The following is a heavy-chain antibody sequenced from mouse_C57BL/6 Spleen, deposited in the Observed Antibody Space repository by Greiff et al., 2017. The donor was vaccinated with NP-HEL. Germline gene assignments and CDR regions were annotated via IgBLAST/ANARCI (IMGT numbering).Heavy chain of an antibody. Sequence: EVMLVESGGGLVQPGGSLKLSCAASGFTFSDYYMYWVRQTPEKRLEWVAYISNGGGSTYYPDTVKGRFTISRDNAKNTLYLQMSRLKSEDTAMYYGARHVPFYDYDLGAMDYWGQGTSVTVSS. J-gene: IGHJ4*01. V-gene: IGHV5-12*01. CDR1: GFTFSDYY. CDR2: ISNGGGST. D-gene: IGHD2-4*01. CDR3: ARHVPFYDYDLGAMDY.